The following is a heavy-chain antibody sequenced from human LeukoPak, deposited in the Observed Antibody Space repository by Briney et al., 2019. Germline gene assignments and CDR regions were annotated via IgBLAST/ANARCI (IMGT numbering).Heavy chain of an antibody. J-gene: IGHJ6*03. CDR2: IYPGDSDT. V-gene: IGHV5-51*01. Sequence: GESLKISCKGSGYSFTSYWIGWVRQMPGKGLEWMGIIYPGDSDTRYSPSFQGQVTISADKSISTAYPQWSSLKASDTGMYYCARLFDSSGWYGSYYYMYVWGKGTTVTVSS. CDR1: GYSFTSYW. D-gene: IGHD6-19*01. CDR3: ARLFDSSGWYGSYYYMYV.